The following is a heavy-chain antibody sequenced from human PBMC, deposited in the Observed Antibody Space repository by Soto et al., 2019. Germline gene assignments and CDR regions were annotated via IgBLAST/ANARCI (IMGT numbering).Heavy chain of an antibody. CDR3: ARWSGVGVAGMDV. Sequence: QVQLQESGPRLVKPLQTLSLTCTVSGDSINSGDYYWSWIRQPPGRGLEWVGYSFYSGITDYNPSLKSRMTISMDTPKNQFSLRLNSVTAADTAVYFWARWSGVGVAGMDVWGQGTTVSVSS. V-gene: IGHV4-30-4*01. D-gene: IGHD3-10*01. CDR1: GDSINSGDYY. CDR2: SFYSGIT. J-gene: IGHJ6*02.